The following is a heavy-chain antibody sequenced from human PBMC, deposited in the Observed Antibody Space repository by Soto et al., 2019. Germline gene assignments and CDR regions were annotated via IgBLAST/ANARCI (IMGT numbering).Heavy chain of an antibody. D-gene: IGHD5-18*01. CDR1: KFTITSYW. J-gene: IGHJ6*02. Sequence: EVQLVESGGGLVQPGGSVRLSCAASKFTITSYWMHWVRQAPGKGLVWVSRINSDGSSISYADAVKGRFTISRDNAKNTLYLHMNSLRVEDTAVYYCAGEVSHGYVLRGMDVWGQGTTVTVFS. CDR3: AGEVSHGYVLRGMDV. CDR2: INSDGSSI. V-gene: IGHV3-74*01.